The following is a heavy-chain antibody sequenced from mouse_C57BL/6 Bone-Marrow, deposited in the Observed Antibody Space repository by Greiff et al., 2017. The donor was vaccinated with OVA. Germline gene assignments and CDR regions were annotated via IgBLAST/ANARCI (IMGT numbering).Heavy chain of an antibody. CDR1: GYTFTSYG. CDR3: AREGSTLITLDY. J-gene: IGHJ2*01. D-gene: IGHD2-4*01. Sequence: QVQLQQSGAELARPGASVKLSCKASGYTFTSYGISWVKQRTGQGLEWIGEIYPRSGNTYYNEKFKGKATLTADKSSSTAYMELRRLTSEDSAVYFCAREGSTLITLDYWGQGTTLTVSS. V-gene: IGHV1-81*01. CDR2: IYPRSGNT.